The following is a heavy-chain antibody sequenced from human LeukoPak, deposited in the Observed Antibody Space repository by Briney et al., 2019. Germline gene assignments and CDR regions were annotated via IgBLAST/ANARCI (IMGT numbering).Heavy chain of an antibody. CDR3: ASSTKGGYDSGWFDP. V-gene: IGHV4-59*01. Sequence: SETLSLTCTVSGGSISSYYWSWIRQPPGKGQEWIGYIYYSDSTNYNPSLKSRVTISLDTSKNQFSLKLSSVTAADTAVYYCASSTKGGYDSGWFDPWGQGTLVTVSS. D-gene: IGHD5-12*01. CDR2: IYYSDST. CDR1: GGSISSYY. J-gene: IGHJ5*02.